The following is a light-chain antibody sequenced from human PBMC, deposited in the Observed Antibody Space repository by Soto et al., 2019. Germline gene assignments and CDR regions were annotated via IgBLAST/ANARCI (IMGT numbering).Light chain of an antibody. J-gene: IGKJ1*01. V-gene: IGKV1-5*01. CDR2: GAS. CDR3: LQDINYPWT. CDR1: ESISRW. Sequence: DIQMTQSPSTLPASVGDRVTITCRASESISRWLAWYQQKPGKPPKVLIYGASNLQSGVPPRFSGSGSGTDFTLAISSLQPEDSATYYCLQDINYPWTFGQGTKVDIK.